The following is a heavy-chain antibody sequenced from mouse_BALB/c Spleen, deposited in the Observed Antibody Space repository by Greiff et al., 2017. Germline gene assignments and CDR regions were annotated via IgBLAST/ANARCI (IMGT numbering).Heavy chain of an antibody. V-gene: IGHV1S81*02. Sequence: VHLVESGAELVKPGASVKLSCKASGYTFTSYYMYWVKQRPGQGLEWIGEINPSNGGTNFNEKFKSKATLTVDKSSSTAYMQLSSLTSEDSAVYYCTREGTTADYFDYWGQGTTLTVSS. CDR1: GYTFTSYY. J-gene: IGHJ2*01. CDR3: TREGTTADYFDY. D-gene: IGHD1-2*01. CDR2: INPSNGGT.